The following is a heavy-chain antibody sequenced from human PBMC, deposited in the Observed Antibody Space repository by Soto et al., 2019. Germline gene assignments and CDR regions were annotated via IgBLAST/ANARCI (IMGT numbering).Heavy chain of an antibody. CDR3: ARDISGTTRAYYYYYGMDV. CDR2: IYTSGST. D-gene: IGHD1-7*01. V-gene: IGHV4-4*07. J-gene: IGHJ6*02. CDR1: GGSISSYY. Sequence: SETLSLTCTVSGGSISSYYGSWIRQPAGKGLEWIGRIYTSGSTNYNPSLKSRVTMSVDTSKNQFSLKLSSVTAADTAVYYCARDISGTTRAYYYYYGMDVWGQGTTVTVSS.